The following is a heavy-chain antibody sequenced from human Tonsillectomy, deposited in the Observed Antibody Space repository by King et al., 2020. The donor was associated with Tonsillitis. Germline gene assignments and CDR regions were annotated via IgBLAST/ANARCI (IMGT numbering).Heavy chain of an antibody. D-gene: IGHD3-16*01. CDR2: ISGSGGST. J-gene: IGHJ4*02. CDR3: ARGSSKRLPLRASRDYYFDY. Sequence: VQLVESGGGLVQPGGSLRLSCAASGFTFSSYAMSWVRQAPGKGLEWVSAISGSGGSTYYADSVKGRFTISRDNSKNTLYLQMNSLRAEDTAVYYCARGSSKRLPLRASRDYYFDYWGQGTMVTVSS. V-gene: IGHV3-23*04. CDR1: GFTFSSYA.